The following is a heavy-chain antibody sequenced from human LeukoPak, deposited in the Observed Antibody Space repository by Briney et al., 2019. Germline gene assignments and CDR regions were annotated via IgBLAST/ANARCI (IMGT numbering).Heavy chain of an antibody. V-gene: IGHV2-70*11. CDR3: ARSPKIRSSDYGDYFDY. CDR1: GFSLTTSGVC. D-gene: IGHD4-17*01. J-gene: IGHJ4*02. CDR2: TDWDGSK. Sequence: SGPALVKPTQTLTLTCTFSGFSLTTSGVCVTWIRRPPGRALEWLARTDWDGSKYYNKSLRTRLTISKDTSKNQVVLTMTNVDPLDTATYYCARSPKIRSSDYGDYFDYWGQGTLVTVSS.